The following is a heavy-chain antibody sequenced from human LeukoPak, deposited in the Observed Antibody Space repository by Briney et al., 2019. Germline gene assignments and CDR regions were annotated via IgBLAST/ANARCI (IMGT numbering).Heavy chain of an antibody. D-gene: IGHD2-8*02. V-gene: IGHV3-11*01. CDR1: GGSFSDYY. Sequence: PSETLSLTCAVYGGSFSDYYWSWIRQPPGKGLEWVSSIFPSGGEIHYADSVRGRFTISRDNSKSTLSLQMNSLRAEDTAIYYCATYRQVLLPFESWGQGTLVTVSS. CDR2: IFPSGGEI. J-gene: IGHJ4*02. CDR3: ATYRQVLLPFES.